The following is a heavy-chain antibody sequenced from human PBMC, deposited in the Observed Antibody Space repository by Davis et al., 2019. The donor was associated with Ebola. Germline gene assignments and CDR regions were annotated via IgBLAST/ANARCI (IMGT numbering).Heavy chain of an antibody. V-gene: IGHV1-46*03. CDR3: TTPGGQDSGYDVFDI. Sequence: ASVKVSCKASGYTFINYYMHCLRQAPAQGLEWMGMINPNDGRTIYAQKFQGRVTVTRDTSTTTVYMDLSSLRSEDTDLYYCTTPGGQDSGYDVFDIWGQGTMVTVSS. J-gene: IGHJ3*02. CDR2: INPNDGRT. D-gene: IGHD5-12*01. CDR1: GYTFINYY.